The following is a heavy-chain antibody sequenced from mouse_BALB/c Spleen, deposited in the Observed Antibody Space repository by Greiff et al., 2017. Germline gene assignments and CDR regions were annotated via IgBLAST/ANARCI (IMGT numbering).Heavy chain of an antibody. Sequence: EVKLVESGGGLVQPGGSLKLSCAASGFDFSRYWMSWVRQAPGKGLEWIGEINPDSSTINYTPSLKDKFIISRDNAKNTLYLQMSKVRSEDTALYYCARGYYRYDWFAYWGQGTLVTVSA. CDR3: ARGYYRYDWFAY. CDR2: INPDSSTI. CDR1: GFDFSRYW. V-gene: IGHV4-1*02. D-gene: IGHD2-14*01. J-gene: IGHJ3*01.